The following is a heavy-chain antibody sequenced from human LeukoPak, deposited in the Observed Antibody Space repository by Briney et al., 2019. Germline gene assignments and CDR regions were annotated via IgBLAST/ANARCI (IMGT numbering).Heavy chain of an antibody. V-gene: IGHV3-30-3*01. J-gene: IGHJ4*02. CDR2: ITYDGGNK. CDR3: ARERISGIAAFDY. D-gene: IGHD6-13*01. CDR1: GFSFSTYA. Sequence: PGGSLRLSCAASGFSFSTYAMHWVRQAPGKGLEWVAIITYDGGNKYYADSVKGRFTISRDNSKNTLFLQMNSLRAGDTALYYCARERISGIAAFDYWGQGTLVTVSS.